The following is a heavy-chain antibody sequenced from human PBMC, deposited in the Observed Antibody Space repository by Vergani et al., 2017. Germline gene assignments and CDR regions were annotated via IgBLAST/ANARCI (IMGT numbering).Heavy chain of an antibody. D-gene: IGHD3-3*01. Sequence: EVQLVESGGGLVKPGGSLRLSCAASGFTFSSYSMNWVRQAPGKGLEWVSSISSSSSYIYYADSVKGRFTISRDNAKNSLYLQMNSLRAEDTAVYYCARDESRGGFLEWSHNWFDPWGQGTLVTVSS. V-gene: IGHV3-21*01. CDR2: ISSSSSYI. J-gene: IGHJ5*02. CDR1: GFTFSSYS. CDR3: ARDESRGGFLEWSHNWFDP.